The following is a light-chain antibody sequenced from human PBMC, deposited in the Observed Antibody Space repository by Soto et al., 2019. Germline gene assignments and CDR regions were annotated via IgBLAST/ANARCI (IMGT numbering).Light chain of an antibody. CDR1: QSINNY. CDR2: DGS. J-gene: IGKJ1*01. V-gene: IGKV3-20*01. Sequence: EIVLTQSPDTLSLSPRDRATLSCRASQSINNYLAWYQQKPDQAPRLLIYDGSNRATGIPARFSGSGSGTDFTLTISRLEPEDFAVYYCQQYGSSTWTFGQGSKVDIK. CDR3: QQYGSSTWT.